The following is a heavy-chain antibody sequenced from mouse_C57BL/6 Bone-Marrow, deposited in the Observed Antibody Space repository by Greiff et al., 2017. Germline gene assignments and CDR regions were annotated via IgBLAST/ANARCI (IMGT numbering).Heavy chain of an antibody. CDR3: VRKNAMDY. CDR2: IRRKSSNYAT. J-gene: IGHJ4*01. V-gene: IGHV10-3*01. Sequence: EVHLVESGGGLVQPKGSLKLSCAASGFTFNTYAMHWVRQAPGKGLEWVARIRRKSSNYATYYADSVKDRFTISRDDSQSMLYLQMNDLKTEDTAMYYCVRKNAMDYWGQGTSVTVSA. CDR1: GFTFNTYA.